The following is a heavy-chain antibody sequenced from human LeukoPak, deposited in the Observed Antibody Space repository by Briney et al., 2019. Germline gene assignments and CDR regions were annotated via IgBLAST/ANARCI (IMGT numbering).Heavy chain of an antibody. CDR1: GFTFSSYW. D-gene: IGHD5-24*01. CDR2: IKQAGSEK. V-gene: IGHV3-7*01. Sequence: GGSLRLSCAASGFTFSSYWMSWVRQASGKGLEWVANIKQAGSEKYYVDSVKGRIIISRDNAKNSLHLQMNTLRAEDTAVYYCARVWGPKPDMPAINDHFYYYMDVWGKGTTVTVSS. CDR3: ARVWGPKPDMPAINDHFYYYMDV. J-gene: IGHJ6*03.